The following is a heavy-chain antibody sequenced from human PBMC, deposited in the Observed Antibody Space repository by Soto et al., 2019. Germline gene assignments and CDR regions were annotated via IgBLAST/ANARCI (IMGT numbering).Heavy chain of an antibody. J-gene: IGHJ5*02. V-gene: IGHV1-18*01. CDR2: ISAYNGNT. CDR3: AICVVGRGSGWSMFDP. CDR1: GYTFTSYG. D-gene: IGHD6-19*01. Sequence: ASVKVSCKASGYTFTSYGISWVRQAPGQGLEWMGWISAYNGNTNYAQKLQGRVTMTTDTSTNTAYMELRSLRSDDSAVYYCAICVVGRGSGWSMFDPWGQGTLVTVSS.